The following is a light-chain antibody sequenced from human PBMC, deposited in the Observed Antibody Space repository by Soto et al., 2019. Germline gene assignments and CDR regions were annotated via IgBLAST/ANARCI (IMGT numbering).Light chain of an antibody. CDR1: QSVSSNY. V-gene: IGKV3-20*01. J-gene: IGKJ1*01. Sequence: IVLTQSPGTLSLSPGERATLSCRASQSVSSNYLAWYQQKPGQAPRLLIFGASNRATDIPDRFSGSGSGTDFTLTISRLEPEDFAVYFCQQYGSSVKKFGQGTKVDI. CDR2: GAS. CDR3: QQYGSSVKK.